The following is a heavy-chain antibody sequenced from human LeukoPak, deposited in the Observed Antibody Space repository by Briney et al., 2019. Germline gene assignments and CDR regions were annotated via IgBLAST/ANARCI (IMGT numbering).Heavy chain of an antibody. D-gene: IGHD3-22*01. V-gene: IGHV4-34*01. CDR3: ARSEGDYYDSSGYYYAPFDY. Sequence: SETLSLTCSVSGGSLSSYYWSWIRQPPGKGLEWIGEINHSGSTNYNPSLKSRVTISVDTSKNQFSLKLSSVTAADTAVYYCARSEGDYYDSSGYYYAPFDYWGQGTLVIVSS. J-gene: IGHJ4*02. CDR1: GGSLSSYY. CDR2: INHSGST.